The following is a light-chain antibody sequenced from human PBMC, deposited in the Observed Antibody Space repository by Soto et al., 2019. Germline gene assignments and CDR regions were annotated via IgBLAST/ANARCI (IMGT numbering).Light chain of an antibody. Sequence: QSVLTQSSSASASLGSSVKLTCTLSSGHSSYNIAWHQQQPGKAPRYLMNLEGRGSYNKGSGVPDRFSGSSSGADRYLTISNLQFEDEADYYCETWDSHTWVFGGGTKLTVL. V-gene: IGLV4-60*02. CDR2: LEGRGSY. CDR1: SGHSSYN. J-gene: IGLJ3*02. CDR3: ETWDSHTWV.